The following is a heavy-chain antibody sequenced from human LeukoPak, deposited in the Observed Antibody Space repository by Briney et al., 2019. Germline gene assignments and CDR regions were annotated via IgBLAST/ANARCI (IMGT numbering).Heavy chain of an antibody. J-gene: IGHJ4*02. CDR3: AGDVGGSLDY. Sequence: GGSVRLSCAASGFTFSTYWMAWVRQAPGKGLEWVANIKEDESAKHQADSVKGRFTISRDNAQNSVYLQMSSLRGEDTAVYYCAGDVGGSLDYWGQGTLVTVSS. D-gene: IGHD1-26*01. V-gene: IGHV3-7*01. CDR1: GFTFSTYW. CDR2: IKEDESAK.